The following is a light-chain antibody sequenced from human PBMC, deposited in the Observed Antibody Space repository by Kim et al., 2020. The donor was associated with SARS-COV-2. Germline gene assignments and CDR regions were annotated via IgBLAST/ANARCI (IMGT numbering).Light chain of an antibody. Sequence: LSASVGDRATITCRASQTIDTGLAWYQLKPGKTPKLLIYKSSTLESGVPSRFSGSGSGTEFTLTITSLQPDDFATYYCQQYMSYYTFGQGTKLEI. CDR1: QTIDTG. CDR3: QQYMSYYT. J-gene: IGKJ2*01. CDR2: KSS. V-gene: IGKV1-5*03.